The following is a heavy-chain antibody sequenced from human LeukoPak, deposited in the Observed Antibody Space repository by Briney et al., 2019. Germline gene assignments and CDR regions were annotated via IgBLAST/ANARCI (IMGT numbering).Heavy chain of an antibody. CDR2: INHSGST. D-gene: IGHD6-19*01. CDR1: GGSFSGYY. CDR3: ARAKWAVAGTWSRRGGYFDY. Sequence: SETLSLTCAVYGGSFSGYYWSWIRQPPGKGLEWIGEINHSGSTNYNPSLKSRVTISVDTSKNQFSLKLSSVTAADTAVYYCARAKWAVAGTWSRRGGYFDYWGQGTLVTVSS. V-gene: IGHV4-34*01. J-gene: IGHJ4*02.